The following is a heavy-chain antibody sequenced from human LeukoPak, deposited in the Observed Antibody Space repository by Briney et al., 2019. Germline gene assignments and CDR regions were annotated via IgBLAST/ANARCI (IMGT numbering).Heavy chain of an antibody. V-gene: IGHV4-39*07. CDR1: GGSISSSSYY. CDR2: IYYSGNT. J-gene: IGHJ4*02. Sequence: SETLSLTCTVSGGSISSSSYYWAWIRQPPGKGLEWIGSIYYSGNTYYKSSLKSRVTTSADTSKNEFSLKLSSVTAADTAVYYCARAGATLGDYDYWGQGTLVTVSS. D-gene: IGHD4-17*01. CDR3: ARAGATLGDYDY.